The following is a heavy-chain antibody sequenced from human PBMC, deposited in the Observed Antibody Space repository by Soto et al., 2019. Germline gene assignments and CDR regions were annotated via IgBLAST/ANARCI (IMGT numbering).Heavy chain of an antibody. J-gene: IGHJ5*02. V-gene: IGHV1-69*13. CDR2: IIPIFGTA. CDR1: GGTFSSYA. D-gene: IGHD2-15*01. CDR3: ARGRDCSGGSCYSIVPWFDP. Sequence: VKVSCKASGGTFSSYAISWVRQAHGQGLEWMGGIIPIFGTANYAQKFQGRVTITADKSTSTAYMELSSLRSEDTAVYYCARGRDCSGGSCYSIVPWFDPWGQGTLVTVS.